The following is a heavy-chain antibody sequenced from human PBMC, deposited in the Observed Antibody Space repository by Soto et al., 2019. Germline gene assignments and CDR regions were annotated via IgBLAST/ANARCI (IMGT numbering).Heavy chain of an antibody. D-gene: IGHD1-26*01. Sequence: PGGSLRLCCAAAGFTFNTYAMTWVRQAPGKGLEWVSAISGSGGTTYYADSVKGRVTISRDNSKNTLFLEMNSLRADDTAVYYCAKGLVGGSLYYFGYWGQGTPVTVSS. J-gene: IGHJ4*02. CDR2: ISGSGGTT. CDR3: AKGLVGGSLYYFGY. CDR1: GFTFNTYA. V-gene: IGHV3-23*01.